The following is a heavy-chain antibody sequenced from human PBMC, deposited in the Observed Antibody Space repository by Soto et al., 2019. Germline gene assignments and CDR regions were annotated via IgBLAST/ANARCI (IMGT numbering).Heavy chain of an antibody. J-gene: IGHJ5*02. CDR3: TTDRYS. V-gene: IGHV3-15*05. CDR2: IKSKSDGETA. D-gene: IGHD3-16*02. CDR1: GFTFSDAW. Sequence: EVQLVESGGGLVQPGASLRLSCAASGFTFSDAWMSWVRQAPGKGLEWVARIKSKSDGETADHAAPVRGRFTISRDDSKSTLYLQMNSLKIEDTALYYCTTDRYSWGQGTLVTVSS.